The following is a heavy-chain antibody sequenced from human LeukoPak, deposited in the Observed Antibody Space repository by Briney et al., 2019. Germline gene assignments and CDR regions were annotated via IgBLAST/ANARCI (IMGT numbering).Heavy chain of an antibody. CDR2: INPNSGGT. Sequence: GASVKVSCKASGYIFTGYYMHWVRQAPGQGLEWMGWINPNSGGTNYAQKFQGRVTMTRDTSITTAYMELSRLRSDDTAVYYCARGSANFGEFDFDYWGQGSLVTDSS. CDR1: GYIFTGYY. V-gene: IGHV1-2*02. D-gene: IGHD3-10*01. CDR3: ARGSANFGEFDFDY. J-gene: IGHJ4*02.